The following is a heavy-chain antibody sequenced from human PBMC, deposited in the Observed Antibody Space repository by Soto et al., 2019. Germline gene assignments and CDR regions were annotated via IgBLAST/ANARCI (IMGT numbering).Heavy chain of an antibody. D-gene: IGHD3-3*02. Sequence: GWSLRLSCAASGFTFSSYGMHWVRQAPGKGLEWVAVISYDGSNKYYADSVKGRFTISRDNSKNTLYLQMNSLRAEDTAVYHCAKSVLGVVTLDYWGQGTLVTVSS. CDR2: ISYDGSNK. CDR1: GFTFSSYG. J-gene: IGHJ4*02. CDR3: AKSVLGVVTLDY. V-gene: IGHV3-30*18.